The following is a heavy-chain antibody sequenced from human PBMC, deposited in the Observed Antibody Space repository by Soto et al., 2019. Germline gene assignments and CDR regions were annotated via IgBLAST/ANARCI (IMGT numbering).Heavy chain of an antibody. D-gene: IGHD5-18*01. J-gene: IGHJ5*02. Sequence: ASETLSLTCTVSGGSISSYYWSWIRQPPGKGLEWIGYIYYSGSTNYNPSLKSRVTISVDTSKNQFSLKLSSVTAADTAVYYCARAGGYSYGRRNWFDPWGQGTLVTVSS. CDR3: ARAGGYSYGRRNWFDP. CDR2: IYYSGST. CDR1: GGSISSYY. V-gene: IGHV4-59*01.